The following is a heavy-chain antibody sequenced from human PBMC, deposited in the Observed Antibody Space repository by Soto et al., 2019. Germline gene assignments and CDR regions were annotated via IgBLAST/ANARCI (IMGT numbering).Heavy chain of an antibody. V-gene: IGHV4-38-2*02. D-gene: IGHD3-10*01. J-gene: IGHJ4*01. CDR1: GGSISSGSY. CDR3: ARVHVMVGAGSTFDY. CDR2: IYHGGTT. Sequence: PETLSLTCTVSGGSISSGSYWAWIRQPPGKGPAWIASIYHGGTTFYNPSLKSRITISVDTSNNQFSLKLTSVTAADTAVYYCARVHVMVGAGSTFDYWGHGTLVTVSS.